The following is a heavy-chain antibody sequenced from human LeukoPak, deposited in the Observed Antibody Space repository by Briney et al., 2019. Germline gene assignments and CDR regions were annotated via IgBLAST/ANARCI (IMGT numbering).Heavy chain of an antibody. CDR1: GFSLSTSGVG. CDR3: AHPATVATWVAFDV. D-gene: IGHD5-12*01. Sequence: SGPTLVKPTQTLTLTCTFSGFSLSTSGVGVGWIRQPPGKALEWLALIYWNDDKRYSPSLKSKLTITKDTSKNQVVLTMTNMDPVDTATYYCAHPATVATWVAFDVWGQGTMVTVSS. V-gene: IGHV2-5*01. CDR2: IYWNDDK. J-gene: IGHJ3*01.